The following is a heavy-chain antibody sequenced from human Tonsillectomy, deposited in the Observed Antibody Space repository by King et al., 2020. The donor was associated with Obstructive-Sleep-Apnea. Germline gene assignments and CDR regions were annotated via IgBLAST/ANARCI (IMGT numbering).Heavy chain of an antibody. J-gene: IGHJ4*02. CDR2: ISSSSSYI. Sequence: VQLVESGGGLVKPGGSLRLSCAASGFTFSSYSMNWVRQAPGKGLEWVSSISSSSSYIYYADSVKGRFTISRDNAKNSLYLQMNSLRAEDTAVYYCARFSDRIAAASHYWGQGTLVTVSS. D-gene: IGHD6-13*01. CDR3: ARFSDRIAAASHY. V-gene: IGHV3-21*01. CDR1: GFTFSSYS.